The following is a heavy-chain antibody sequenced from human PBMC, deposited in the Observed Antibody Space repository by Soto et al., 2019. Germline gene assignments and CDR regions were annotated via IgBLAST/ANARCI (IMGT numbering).Heavy chain of an antibody. D-gene: IGHD3-10*01. CDR2: ISSSSSTI. V-gene: IGHV3-48*01. Sequence: EVQLVESGGGLVQRGGSLRLSCAASGLTFSSYSMNWIRQAPGKGLEWVSYISSSSSTIYYADSVKGRFTISRDNAKNSLYLQINSLGAEDTAGYYCAFGEESRYYYYGMDVWGQGTTVTVSS. CDR1: GLTFSSYS. CDR3: AFGEESRYYYYGMDV. J-gene: IGHJ6*02.